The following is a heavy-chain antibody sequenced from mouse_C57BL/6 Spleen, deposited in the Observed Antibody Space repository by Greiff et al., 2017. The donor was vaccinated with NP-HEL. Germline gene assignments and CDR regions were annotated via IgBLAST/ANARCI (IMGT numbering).Heavy chain of an antibody. Sequence: VQLKESGPELVKPGASVKLSCKASGYTFTSYDINWVKQRPGQGLEWIGWIYPRDGSTKYNEKFKGKATLTVDTSSSTAYMELHSLTSEDSAVYFCARADSTTVVAGFDYWGLGTTLTVSS. CDR1: GYTFTSYD. D-gene: IGHD1-1*01. CDR2: IYPRDGST. CDR3: ARADSTTVVAGFDY. V-gene: IGHV1-85*01. J-gene: IGHJ2*01.